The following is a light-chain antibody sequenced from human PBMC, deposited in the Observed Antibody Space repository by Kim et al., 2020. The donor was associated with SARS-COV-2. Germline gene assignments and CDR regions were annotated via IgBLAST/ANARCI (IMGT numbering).Light chain of an antibody. CDR2: KTS. CDR3: QQYTSYSRT. J-gene: IGKJ1*01. Sequence: DIQMTQSPSTLSASVGDRVTIICRASQNIKWLAWYQQKPGKAPKLLIYKTSSLENGVPSRFSGSASGTDFTLTINSLQPDDFATYYCQQYTSYSRTFGQGTKVEIK. V-gene: IGKV1-5*03. CDR1: QNIKW.